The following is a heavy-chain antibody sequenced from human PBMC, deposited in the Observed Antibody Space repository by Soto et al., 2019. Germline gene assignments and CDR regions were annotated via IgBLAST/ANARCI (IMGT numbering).Heavy chain of an antibody. CDR2: ISYDGSNK. Sequence: LRLSCAASGFTFSSYAMHWVRQAPGKGLEWVAVISYDGSNKYYADSVKGRFTISRDNSKNTLYLQMNSLRAEDTAVYYCARDPRTIYYFDYWGQGTLVTVSS. CDR1: GFTFSSYA. CDR3: ARDPRTIYYFDY. J-gene: IGHJ4*02. V-gene: IGHV3-30-3*01.